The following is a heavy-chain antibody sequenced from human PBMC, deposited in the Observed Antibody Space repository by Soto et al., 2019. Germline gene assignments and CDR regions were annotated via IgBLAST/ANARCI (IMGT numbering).Heavy chain of an antibody. CDR1: GYTFTNYA. J-gene: IGHJ2*01. Sequence: QVQLVQSGAEVKKPGASVKVSCKASGYTFTNYAMHWVRQAPGQRLEWMGWINAGNGNTKYSQKFQGRVTITRDTSASTAYMELSSLRSEDTAVYYCARGGRHYWYIDLWGRGTLVTVSS. CDR3: ARGGRHYWYIDL. V-gene: IGHV1-3*01. D-gene: IGHD1-26*01. CDR2: INAGNGNT.